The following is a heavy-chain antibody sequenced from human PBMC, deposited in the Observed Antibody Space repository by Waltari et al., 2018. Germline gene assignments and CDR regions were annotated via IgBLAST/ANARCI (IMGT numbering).Heavy chain of an antibody. CDR1: GGSFSGYY. J-gene: IGHJ4*02. Sequence: QVQLQQWGAGLLKPSETLSLTCAVYGGSFSGYYWSWIRQPPGKGLEWIGEINHSGRTNYNPSLKSRVTISVDTSKNQFSLKLSSVTAADTAVYYCARARGIVATIPFDCWGQGTLVTVSS. V-gene: IGHV4-34*01. D-gene: IGHD5-12*01. CDR3: ARARGIVATIPFDC. CDR2: INHSGRT.